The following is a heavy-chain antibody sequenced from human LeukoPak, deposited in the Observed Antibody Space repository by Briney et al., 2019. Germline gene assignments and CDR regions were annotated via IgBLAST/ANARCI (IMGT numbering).Heavy chain of an antibody. CDR3: ARDGKGVGPYYDSSSI. J-gene: IGHJ3*02. CDR2: ISSSSSYI. Sequence: PGGSLRLSCAASGFTFSSYSMNWVRQAPGKGLEWVSSISSSSSYIYYADSVKGRFTISRDNAKNSLYLQMNSLRAEDTAVYYCARDGKGVGPYYDSSSIWGQGTMVTVSS. D-gene: IGHD3-22*01. V-gene: IGHV3-21*01. CDR1: GFTFSSYS.